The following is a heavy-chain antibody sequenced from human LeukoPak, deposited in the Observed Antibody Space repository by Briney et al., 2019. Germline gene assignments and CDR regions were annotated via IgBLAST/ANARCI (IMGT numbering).Heavy chain of an antibody. D-gene: IGHD4/OR15-4a*01. CDR2: ISSSSSYI. CDR1: GFTFGNHW. Sequence: PGGSLRLSCVASGFTFGNHWMSWVRQAPGKGLEWVSSISSSSSYIYYADSVKGRFTISRDNAKNSLYLQMNSLRAEDTAVYYCARDPVMTMVAPDYWGQGTLVTVSS. V-gene: IGHV3-21*01. J-gene: IGHJ4*02. CDR3: ARDPVMTMVAPDY.